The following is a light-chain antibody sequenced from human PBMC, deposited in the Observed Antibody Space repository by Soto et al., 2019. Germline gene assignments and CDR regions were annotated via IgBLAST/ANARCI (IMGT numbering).Light chain of an antibody. V-gene: IGKV3-11*01. J-gene: IGKJ2*01. Sequence: EIVLTQSPATLSLSPGERATISCSASQSVSSYSAWYQQKPGQAPRLLIYDASNRATGIPARFSGSVSGTDFTLTISSLEPEDFAVYYCQQRSNWPPYTFVQGTKLEIK. CDR1: QSVSSY. CDR2: DAS. CDR3: QQRSNWPPYT.